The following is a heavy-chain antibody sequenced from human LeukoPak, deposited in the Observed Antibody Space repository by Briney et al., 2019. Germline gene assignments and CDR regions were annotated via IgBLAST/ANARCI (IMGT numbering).Heavy chain of an antibody. D-gene: IGHD6-6*01. CDR2: IYYSGST. J-gene: IGHJ4*02. V-gene: IGHV4-61*01. CDR1: GYSISSGYY. CDR3: ARFIAARLDY. Sequence: SETLSLTCTVSGYSISSGYYWGWIRQPPGKGLEWIGYIYYSGSTNYNPSLKSRVTISVDTSKNQFSLKLSSVTAADTAVYYCARFIAARLDYWGQGTLVTVSS.